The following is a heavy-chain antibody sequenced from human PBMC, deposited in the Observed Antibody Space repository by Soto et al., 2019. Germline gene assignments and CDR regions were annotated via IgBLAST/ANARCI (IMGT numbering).Heavy chain of an antibody. V-gene: IGHV4-39*02. CDR2: IYYSGST. CDR1: GGSISSSSYY. Sequence: SETLSLTCTVSGGSISSSSYYWGWIRQPPGKGLEWIGSIYYSGSTYYNPSLKSRVTISVDTSKNQFSLKLSSVTAADTAVYYCARDIAAAGMGLFDYWGQGTLVTVSS. CDR3: ARDIAAAGMGLFDY. J-gene: IGHJ4*02. D-gene: IGHD6-13*01.